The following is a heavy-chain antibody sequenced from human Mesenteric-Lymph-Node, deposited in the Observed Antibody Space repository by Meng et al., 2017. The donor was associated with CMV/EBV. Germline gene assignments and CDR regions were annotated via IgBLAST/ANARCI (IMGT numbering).Heavy chain of an antibody. CDR3: ARADYGIFDY. D-gene: IGHD4-17*01. J-gene: IGHJ4*02. CDR2: IYYSGST. V-gene: IGHV4-31*03. CDR1: GGSISSGGYY. Sequence: LTCTGAGGSISSGGYYWSWIRQHPGKGLEWIGYIYYSGSTYYNPSLKSRVTISVDTSKNQFSLKLSSVTAADTAVYYCARADYGIFDYWGQGTLVTVSS.